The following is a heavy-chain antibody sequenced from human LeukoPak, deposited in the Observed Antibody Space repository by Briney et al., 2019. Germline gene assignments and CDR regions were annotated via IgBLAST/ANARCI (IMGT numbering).Heavy chain of an antibody. D-gene: IGHD6-13*01. CDR3: ARQVSSWSPYYYYYMDV. V-gene: IGHV4-34*01. CDR2: INHSGST. CDR1: GGSFSGYY. Sequence: SETLSLTCAVYGGSFSGYYWSWIRQPPGKGLEWIGEINHSGSTNYNPSLKSRVTISVDTSKNQFSLKLSSVTAADTAVYYCARQVSSWSPYYYYYMDVWGKGTTVTIPS. J-gene: IGHJ6*03.